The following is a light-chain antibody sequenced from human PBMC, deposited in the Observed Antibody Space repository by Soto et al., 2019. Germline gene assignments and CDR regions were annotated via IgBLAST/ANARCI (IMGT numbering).Light chain of an antibody. CDR2: GAS. Sequence: EIVLTQSPGTLSLSPGERATLSCRASQSVSSSYLAWYQQKPGQAPRLLIYGASSRATGIPDRFSVSGSGTDFTFTISRPEPEDFAVYYCQQYGSSPPYTFGQGTKLEIK. CDR3: QQYGSSPPYT. V-gene: IGKV3-20*01. CDR1: QSVSSSY. J-gene: IGKJ2*01.